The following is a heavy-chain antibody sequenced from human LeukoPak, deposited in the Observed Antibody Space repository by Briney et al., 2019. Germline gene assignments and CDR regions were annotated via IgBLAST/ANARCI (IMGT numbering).Heavy chain of an antibody. CDR1: GGSISSYY. Sequence: SETLSLTCTVSGGSISSYYWSWIRQPPGKGLEWIGYIYYSGSTNYNPSLKSRVTISVDTSKNQFSLKLSSVTAADTAVCYCARGGSEGYYYYYMDVWGKGTTVTISS. V-gene: IGHV4-59*01. CDR3: ARGGSEGYYYYYMDV. J-gene: IGHJ6*03. CDR2: IYYSGST.